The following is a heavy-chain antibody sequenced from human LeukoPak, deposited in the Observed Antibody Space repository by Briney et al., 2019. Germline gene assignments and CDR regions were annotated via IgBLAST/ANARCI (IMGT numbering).Heavy chain of an antibody. CDR1: GGSISGYY. V-gene: IGHV4-34*01. J-gene: IGHJ4*02. Sequence: SETLSLTCAVYGGSISGYYWSWIRQPPGKGLEWIGEINHSGSTNYNPSLKSRLTISVDTSKNQFSLKLSSVTAADTAVYYCARGTYCSSTSCYNVLDYWGQGTLVTVSS. D-gene: IGHD2-2*02. CDR2: INHSGST. CDR3: ARGTYCSSTSCYNVLDY.